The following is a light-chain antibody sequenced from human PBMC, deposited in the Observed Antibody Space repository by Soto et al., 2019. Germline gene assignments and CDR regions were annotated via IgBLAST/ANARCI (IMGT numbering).Light chain of an antibody. V-gene: IGLV1-51*01. CDR2: DDD. Sequence: HSVQSPPHSVSDAPGQRVTISCSGRSSNIGGNSVSWYQQLPGTAPKLLIYDDDQRPSGIPDRFSGSKSGTSATLGITGFQTGDEADYYCGSWDSSLSAYVFGTGTKGTVL. J-gene: IGLJ1*01. CDR3: GSWDSSLSAYV. CDR1: SSNIGGNS.